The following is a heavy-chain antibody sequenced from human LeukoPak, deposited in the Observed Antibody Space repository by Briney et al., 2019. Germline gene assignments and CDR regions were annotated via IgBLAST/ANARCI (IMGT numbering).Heavy chain of an antibody. CDR1: GDSISSGDYY. Sequence: SETLSLTCAVSGDSISSGDYYWSWIRQPAGKGLEWIGRISSSGSTNYNPSLKSRVTISVDPSKNPSSLKLSSVTAADTAVYFCARGPYSYDSSGAFDTWGQGTMVPVSS. V-gene: IGHV4-61*02. CDR2: ISSSGST. CDR3: ARGPYSYDSSGAFDT. D-gene: IGHD3-22*01. J-gene: IGHJ3*02.